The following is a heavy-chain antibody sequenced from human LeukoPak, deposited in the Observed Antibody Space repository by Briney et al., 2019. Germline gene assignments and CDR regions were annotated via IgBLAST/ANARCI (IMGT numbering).Heavy chain of an antibody. CDR1: GFTFSSYG. Sequence: PGGSLRLSCAASGFTFSSYGMHWVRQAPGKGLEWVAVIWYDGSNKYYADSVKGRFTISRDNSKNTLYLQMNSLRAEDTAVYYCAREGEYSSSFGDFDYWGQGTLVTVSS. CDR2: IWYDGSNK. J-gene: IGHJ4*02. CDR3: AREGEYSSSFGDFDY. D-gene: IGHD6-13*01. V-gene: IGHV3-33*01.